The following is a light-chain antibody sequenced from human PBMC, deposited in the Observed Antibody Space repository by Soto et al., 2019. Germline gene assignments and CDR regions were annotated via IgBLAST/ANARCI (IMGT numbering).Light chain of an antibody. CDR2: DVS. V-gene: IGLV2-14*01. Sequence: QSVLTQPASVSGSPGQSITISCTGTSSDVGGYNYVSWYQQHPGNAPKLMIYDVSNRPSGVSNRFSGSKSGNTASLTISGLQAEDEADYYCSSYRSSSTYVVFGGGTKLTVL. CDR3: SSYRSSSTYVV. J-gene: IGLJ2*01. CDR1: SSDVGGYNY.